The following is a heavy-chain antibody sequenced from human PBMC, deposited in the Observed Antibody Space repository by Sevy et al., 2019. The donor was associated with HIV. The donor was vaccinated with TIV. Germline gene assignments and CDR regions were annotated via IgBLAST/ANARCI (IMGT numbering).Heavy chain of an antibody. CDR2: IWNDRSNK. CDR3: ASLPNNYYDSSGSSGDDAFDI. D-gene: IGHD3-22*01. J-gene: IGHJ3*02. CDR1: GFTFSSYV. V-gene: IGHV3-33*01. Sequence: GGSLRLSCAASGFTFSSYVMHWVRQAPGKGLEWVAVIWNDRSNKHYADSVKGRFTISSDNSKNTLYLQMNSLRSEDTAVYYCASLPNNYYDSSGSSGDDAFDIWGQGTMVTV.